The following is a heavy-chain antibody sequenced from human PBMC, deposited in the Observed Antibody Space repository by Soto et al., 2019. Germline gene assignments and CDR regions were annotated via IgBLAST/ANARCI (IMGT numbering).Heavy chain of an antibody. CDR3: ARGLVGRDGYNNDAFDI. CDR2: INPNNGAT. CDR1: GYTFTAYY. D-gene: IGHD4-4*01. Sequence: ASVKVSCKASGYTFTAYYMHWVRQAPGQGLEWMGWINPNNGATNYAQKFQGRVTMTRDTSISTAYMDLSSLRSDDTAVYYCARGLVGRDGYNNDAFDIWGQGTMVTVSS. V-gene: IGHV1-2*02. J-gene: IGHJ3*02.